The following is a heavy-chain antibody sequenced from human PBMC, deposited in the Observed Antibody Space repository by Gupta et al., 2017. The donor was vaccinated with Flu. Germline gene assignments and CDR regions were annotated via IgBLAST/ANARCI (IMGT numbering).Heavy chain of an antibody. CDR3: ASYCSSTSCYPNYYYYGMDV. J-gene: IGHJ6*02. CDR2: INPNSGGT. V-gene: IGHV1-2*02. CDR1: GYTFTGYY. D-gene: IGHD2-2*01. Sequence: QVQLVQSGAEVKKPGASVKVSCKASGYTFTGYYMHWVRQAPGQGLEWMGWINPNSGGTNYAQKFQGRVTMTRDTSISTAYMELSRLRSDDTAVYYCASYCSSTSCYPNYYYYGMDVWGQGTTVTVSS.